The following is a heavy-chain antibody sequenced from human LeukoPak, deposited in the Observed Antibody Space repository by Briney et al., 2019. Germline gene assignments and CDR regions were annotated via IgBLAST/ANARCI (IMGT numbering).Heavy chain of an antibody. J-gene: IGHJ4*02. CDR1: GFTFSSYE. CDR3: ARGLAVVVPSGDFDY. CDR2: ISSSGSTI. D-gene: IGHD2-15*01. Sequence: GGSLRLSCAASGFTFSSYEMNWVRQAPGKGLEWVSYISSSGSTIYYADSVKGRFTISRDNAKNSLYLQMNSLRAEDTAVYYCARGLAVVVPSGDFDYWGQGTLVTVYS. V-gene: IGHV3-48*03.